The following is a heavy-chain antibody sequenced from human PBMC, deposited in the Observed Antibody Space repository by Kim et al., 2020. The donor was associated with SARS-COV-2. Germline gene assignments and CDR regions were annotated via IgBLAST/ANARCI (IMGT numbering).Heavy chain of an antibody. J-gene: IGHJ4*02. D-gene: IGHD6-13*01. CDR3: ATSIAATGPFDY. Sequence: YSNPTLKSRVTISGDASKNQFSRKLSSVTAADTAVYYCATSIAATGPFDYWGQGTLVTVSS. V-gene: IGHV4-31*02.